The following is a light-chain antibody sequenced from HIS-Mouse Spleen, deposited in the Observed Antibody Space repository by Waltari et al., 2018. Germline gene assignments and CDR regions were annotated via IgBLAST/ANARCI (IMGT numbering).Light chain of an antibody. Sequence: QSVLTQPPSASGTPGQRVTISWSGSSSNIGRNYVYWYQQLPGTAPKLLIYRNNQRPSGVPDRFSGSKSGTSASLAISGLRSEDEADYYCAAWDDSLSGVFGGGTKLTVL. CDR2: RNN. CDR1: SSNIGRNY. J-gene: IGLJ2*01. V-gene: IGLV1-47*01. CDR3: AAWDDSLSGV.